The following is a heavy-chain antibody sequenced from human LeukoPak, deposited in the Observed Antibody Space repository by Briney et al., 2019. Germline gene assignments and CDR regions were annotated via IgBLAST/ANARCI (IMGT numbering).Heavy chain of an antibody. CDR1: GYTFTSYA. D-gene: IGHD3-10*01. V-gene: IGHV7-4-1*01. CDR2: INTNTGNP. J-gene: IGHJ4*02. Sequence: ASVTVSCKVSGYTFTSYAWSWVRQAPGQGLEWMGWINTNTGNPTYAPGFTGRFVFSVDTSVSTAYLLICSLTAEDAAVYCSARDGYYGSGSDVDYWGQGTLVTVSP. CDR3: ARDGYYGSGSDVDY.